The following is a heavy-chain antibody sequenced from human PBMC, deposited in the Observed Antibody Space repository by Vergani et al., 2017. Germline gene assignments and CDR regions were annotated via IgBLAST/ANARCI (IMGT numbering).Heavy chain of an antibody. D-gene: IGHD5-12*01. CDR2: IGTAGDP. CDR1: GFTFSSYD. J-gene: IGHJ1*01. Sequence: EVQLVESGGGLVQPGGSLRLSCAASGFTFSSYDMHWVRQATGKGLEWVSAIGTAGDPYYPGSVKGRFTISRENAKNSLYLQMNSLRAGDTAVYYCAKASGDGYDYPAEYFQHWGQGTLVTVSS. V-gene: IGHV3-13*05. CDR3: AKASGDGYDYPAEYFQH.